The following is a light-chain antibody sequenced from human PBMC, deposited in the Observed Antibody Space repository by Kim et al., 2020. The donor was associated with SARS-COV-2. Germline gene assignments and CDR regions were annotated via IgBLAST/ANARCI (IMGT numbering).Light chain of an antibody. CDR3: QQYYSYPLT. V-gene: IGKV1-8*01. J-gene: IGKJ4*01. CDR2: AAS. CDR1: QGISSY. Sequence: ASTWYRVTITCRASQGISSYLAWYQQKPGKAAKLLIYAASTLQSGVPSRFSGSGSGTDFTLTISCLQSEDFATYCCQQYYSYPLTFGGGTKVDI.